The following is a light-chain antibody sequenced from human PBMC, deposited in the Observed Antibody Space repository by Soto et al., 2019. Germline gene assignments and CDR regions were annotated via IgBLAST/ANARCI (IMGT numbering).Light chain of an antibody. J-gene: IGLJ1*01. CDR2: SDN. CDR3: AVWDDSLSGFFA. Sequence: QAVVTQPPSASGTPGQRVTISCSGSSSNIGSNSVSWYQQVPGTAPKLLIYSDNQRPSGVPDRFSGSKSGTSASLAVSGLQSEDEADYYCAVWDDSLSGFFAFGTGTKLTVL. V-gene: IGLV1-44*01. CDR1: SSNIGSNS.